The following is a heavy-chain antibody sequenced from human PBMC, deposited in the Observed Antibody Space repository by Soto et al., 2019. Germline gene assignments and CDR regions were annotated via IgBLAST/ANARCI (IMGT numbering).Heavy chain of an antibody. CDR3: AKGSDGYNFDAAFDI. CDR1: GFTFSSYS. V-gene: IGHV3-7*03. Sequence: GGSLRLSCVASGFTFSSYSMTWFRQAPGRGLEWLANIQRDGNLRHYVGSVLGRFTISRDNSKNSLYLQMNNLRAEDTAVYYCAKGSDGYNFDAAFDIWGQGTMVTVSS. J-gene: IGHJ3*02. D-gene: IGHD5-12*01. CDR2: IQRDGNLR.